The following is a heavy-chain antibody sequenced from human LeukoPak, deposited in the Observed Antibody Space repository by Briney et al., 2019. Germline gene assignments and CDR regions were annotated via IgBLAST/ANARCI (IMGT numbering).Heavy chain of an antibody. D-gene: IGHD4-23*01. CDR2: ISGSGRSM. CDR3: AKTTAVATPPLYFQI. Sequence: EPGGSLRLSCAASGFTFSSYAMSWVRQAPGKGLEWVSSISGSGRSMYYADSVKGRFTISRDSSKNTLYLQMNSLRAEDTAVYYCAKTTAVATPPLYFQIWGQGTLVTVSS. J-gene: IGHJ1*01. V-gene: IGHV3-23*01. CDR1: GFTFSSYA.